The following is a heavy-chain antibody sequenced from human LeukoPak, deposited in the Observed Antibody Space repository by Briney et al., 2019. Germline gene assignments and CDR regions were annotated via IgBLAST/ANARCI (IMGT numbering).Heavy chain of an antibody. J-gene: IGHJ6*02. Sequence: SVKVSCKASGGTFSRYTISCVRQAPGQGLEWMGRIIPILGIANYAQKFQGRVTITADKSTSTDYMELGSLRSKDTDVYFCARDGITVTTPYYYGMDVWGQGTTVTVSS. CDR2: IIPILGIA. CDR1: GGTFSRYT. D-gene: IGHD4-11*01. V-gene: IGHV1-69*04. CDR3: ARDGITVTTPYYYGMDV.